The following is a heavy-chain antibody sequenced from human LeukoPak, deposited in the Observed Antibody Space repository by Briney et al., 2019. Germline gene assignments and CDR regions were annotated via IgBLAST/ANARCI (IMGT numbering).Heavy chain of an antibody. CDR1: GYSISSGYY. J-gene: IGHJ4*02. V-gene: IGHV4-38-2*02. D-gene: IGHD3-22*01. CDR3: ARGRMYYYDSSGQSRRYFDY. Sequence: ASETLSLTCTVSGYSISSGYYWGWIRQPPGKGLEWIGEINHSGSTNYSPSLKSRVTISVDTSKNQFSLKLSSVTAADTAVYYCARGRMYYYDSSGQSRRYFDYWGQGTLVTVSS. CDR2: INHSGST.